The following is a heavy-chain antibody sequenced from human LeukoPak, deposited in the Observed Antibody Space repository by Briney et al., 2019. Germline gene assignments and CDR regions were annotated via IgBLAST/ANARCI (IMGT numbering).Heavy chain of an antibody. CDR1: GFTFSSYA. J-gene: IGHJ6*03. V-gene: IGHV3-23*01. D-gene: IGHD3-9*01. CDR3: AKSGYYDILTGYKLYYYMDV. CDR2: ISGSGGST. Sequence: GGSLRLSCAASGFTFSSYAMSWVRQAPGKGLEWVSAISGSGGSTYYADSVKGRFTISRDNSKNTLYLQMNSLRAEDTAVYYCAKSGYYDILTGYKLYYYMDVWGKGTTVTISS.